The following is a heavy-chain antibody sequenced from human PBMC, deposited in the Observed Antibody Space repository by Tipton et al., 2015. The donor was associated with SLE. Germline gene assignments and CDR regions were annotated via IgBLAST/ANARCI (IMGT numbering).Heavy chain of an antibody. Sequence: LRLSCTVSGGSISSGSYYWSWIRQPAGKGLEWIGRIYTSGSTNYNPSLQSRVTISVDTSKNQFSLKLSSVTAADTAVYYCARSRKYPYYMDVWGKGTTVTVSS. CDR2: IYTSGST. V-gene: IGHV4-61*02. D-gene: IGHD6-6*01. J-gene: IGHJ6*03. CDR3: ARSRKYPYYMDV. CDR1: GGSISSGSYY.